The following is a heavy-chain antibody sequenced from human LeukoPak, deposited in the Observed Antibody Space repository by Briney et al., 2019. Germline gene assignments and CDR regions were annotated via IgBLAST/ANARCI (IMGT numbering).Heavy chain of an antibody. J-gene: IGHJ4*02. V-gene: IGHV4-30-4*01. CDR1: GGSISSGDYY. Sequence: SQTLSLTCTVSGGSISSGDYYWSWIRQPPGKGLEWIGYIYYSGSTYYNPSLKSRVTISVDASKNQFSLKLSSVTAADTAVYYCARGIGPVVVVPAARYYFDYWGQGTLVTVSS. CDR2: IYYSGST. D-gene: IGHD2-2*01. CDR3: ARGIGPVVVVPAARYYFDY.